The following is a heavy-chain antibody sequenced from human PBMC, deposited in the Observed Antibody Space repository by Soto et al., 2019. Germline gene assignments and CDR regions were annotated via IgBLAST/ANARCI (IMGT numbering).Heavy chain of an antibody. CDR1: GYSFTCYW. V-gene: IGHV5-51*01. CDR2: IYPGDSDT. CDR3: AKFFITGTTALEGYFDY. J-gene: IGHJ4*02. Sequence: GESLKISFKGSGYSFTCYWIGGVRQMPGKGLEWMGIIYPGDSDTRYSPSFQGQVTISADKSISTAYLQWSSLKASDTAMYYCAKFFITGTTALEGYFDYWGQGTLVTVSS. D-gene: IGHD1-7*01.